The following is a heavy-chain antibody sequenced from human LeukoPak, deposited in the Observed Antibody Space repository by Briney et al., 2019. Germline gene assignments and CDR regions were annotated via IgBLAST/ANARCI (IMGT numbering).Heavy chain of an antibody. J-gene: IGHJ4*02. D-gene: IGHD5-24*01. CDR3: ARRRDGYNLFDY. CDR1: GGSISSYY. Sequence: SETPSLTCTVSGGSISSYYWSWIRQPPGKGLEWIGYIYYSGSTNYNPSLKSRVTISVDTSKNQFSLKLSSVTAADTAVYYCARRRDGYNLFDYWGQGTLVTVSS. V-gene: IGHV4-59*08. CDR2: IYYSGST.